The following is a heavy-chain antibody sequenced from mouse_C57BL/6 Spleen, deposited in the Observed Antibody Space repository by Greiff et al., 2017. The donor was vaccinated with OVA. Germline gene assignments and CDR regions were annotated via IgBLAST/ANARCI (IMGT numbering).Heavy chain of an antibody. Sequence: EVQLQQSGPELVKPGASVKISCKASGYTFTDYYMNWVKQSHGKSLEWIGDINPNNGGTSYNQKFKGKATLTVDKSSSTAYMELRSLTSEDSAVYYCARVGYYGFAYWGQGTLVTVSA. D-gene: IGHD2-3*01. V-gene: IGHV1-26*01. J-gene: IGHJ3*01. CDR1: GYTFTDYY. CDR3: ARVGYYGFAY. CDR2: INPNNGGT.